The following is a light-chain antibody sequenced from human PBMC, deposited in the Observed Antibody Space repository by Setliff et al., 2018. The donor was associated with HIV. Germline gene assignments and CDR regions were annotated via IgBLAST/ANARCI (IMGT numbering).Light chain of an antibody. V-gene: IGLV2-23*01. Sequence: QSVLTQPASVSGSPGQSITISWSGTRNDVGRYDLVSWYQQHPGKAPKLMIYQATKRPSGVSNRFSGSKSGNTASLTISGLQAEDEADYYCCSNTGSNTYVFGTGTKVTVL. CDR1: RNDVGRYDL. J-gene: IGLJ1*01. CDR3: CSNTGSNTYV. CDR2: QAT.